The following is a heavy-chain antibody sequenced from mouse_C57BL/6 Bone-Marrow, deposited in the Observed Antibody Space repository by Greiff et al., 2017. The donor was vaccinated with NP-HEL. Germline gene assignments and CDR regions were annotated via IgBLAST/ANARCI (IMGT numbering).Heavy chain of an antibody. J-gene: IGHJ2*01. Sequence: EVKLEESGGGLVKPGGSLKLSCAASGFTFSSYAMSWFRQTPEKRLEWVATISDGGSYTYYPDNVKGRFTISRDNAKNNLYLQMSHLKSEDTAMYYCARDLGSFDYWGQGTTLTVSS. D-gene: IGHD4-1*01. CDR3: ARDLGSFDY. CDR1: GFTFSSYA. V-gene: IGHV5-4*01. CDR2: ISDGGSYT.